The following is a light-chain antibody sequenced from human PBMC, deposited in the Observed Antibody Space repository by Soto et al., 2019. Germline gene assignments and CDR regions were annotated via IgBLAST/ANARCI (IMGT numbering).Light chain of an antibody. CDR1: QSISSY. V-gene: IGKV1-39*01. CDR3: QRSYSTRWT. CDR2: AAS. J-gene: IGKJ1*01. Sequence: DIQMTQSPSSLSASVEDRVTITCRASQSISSYLNWFQQKPGKAPKLLIYAASSLQSGVPSRFSGSGSGTDFTLTISSLQPEDFATYYCQRSYSTRWTFGQGTKVEIK.